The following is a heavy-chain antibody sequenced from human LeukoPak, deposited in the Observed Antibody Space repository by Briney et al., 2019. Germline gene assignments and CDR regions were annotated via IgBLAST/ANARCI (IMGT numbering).Heavy chain of an antibody. V-gene: IGHV3-48*01. CDR1: GFTFSDYS. Sequence: GGSLRLSCAASGFTFSDYSMNWVRQAPGKGLEDLSYINSDGKTTWYADSVKGRFTASRDNAKNSLYLQMNSLRVEDTAVYYCARDDRQQPPYSWFDPWGQGTLVTVSS. J-gene: IGHJ5*02. CDR3: ARDDRQQPPYSWFDP. D-gene: IGHD6-13*01. CDR2: INSDGKTT.